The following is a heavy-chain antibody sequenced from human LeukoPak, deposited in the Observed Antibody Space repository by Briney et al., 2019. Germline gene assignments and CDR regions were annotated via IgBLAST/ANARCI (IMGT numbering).Heavy chain of an antibody. D-gene: IGHD2-21*01. Sequence: GRSLRLSSAASGLTSCSYGMHWGRHAPRDRLEWVVVIWYDGSNKYYAASSEVGFTIFKENSTNKPNYQIISLRTEDQAVFYYAKGCGRYYFDYWGQGTLVAVSS. CDR3: AKGCGRYYFDY. CDR1: GLTSCSYG. V-gene: IGHV3-33*02. J-gene: IGHJ4*02. CDR2: IWYDGSNK.